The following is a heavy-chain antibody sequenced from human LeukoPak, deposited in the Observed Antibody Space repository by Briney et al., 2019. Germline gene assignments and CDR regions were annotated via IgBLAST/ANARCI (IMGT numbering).Heavy chain of an antibody. V-gene: IGHV4-34*01. Sequence: SETLSLTCAVYGGSFSGYYWSWIRQPPGKGLEWIGEINHSGSTNYNPSLKSRVTISVDTSKNQFSLKLSPVTAADTAVYYCARHITMVRGVIISYYYYYMDVWGKGTTVTISS. CDR2: INHSGST. D-gene: IGHD3-10*01. CDR1: GGSFSGYY. CDR3: ARHITMVRGVIISYYYYYMDV. J-gene: IGHJ6*03.